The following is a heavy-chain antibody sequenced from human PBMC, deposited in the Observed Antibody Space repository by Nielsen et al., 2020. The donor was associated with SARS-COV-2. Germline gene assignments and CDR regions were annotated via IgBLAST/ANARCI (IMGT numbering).Heavy chain of an antibody. Sequence: SETLSLTCTVSGGSISSGGYYWSWIRQHPGKGLGWIGYIYYSGSTYYNPSLKSRVTISVDTSKNQFSLKLSSVTAADTAVYYCARGGTIFGVVTRMDVWGQGTTVTVSS. CDR1: GGSISSGGYY. CDR2: IYYSGST. J-gene: IGHJ6*02. CDR3: ARGGTIFGVVTRMDV. D-gene: IGHD3-3*01. V-gene: IGHV4-31*03.